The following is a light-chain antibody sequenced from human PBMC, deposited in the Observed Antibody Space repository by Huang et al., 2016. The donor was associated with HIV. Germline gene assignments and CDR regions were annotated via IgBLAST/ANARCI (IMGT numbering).Light chain of an antibody. J-gene: IGKJ3*01. V-gene: IGKV1-39*01. CDR2: ATL. CDR1: RNIGSL. CDR3: QQSYSSPRVT. Sequence: DIQMTQSPSSVSASMGDRVNITCRSSRNIGSLLNWYQQKAGKAPKLLIFATLTLETGVPSRFSGSGSWTDFTLTITSLQPEDVATYYCQQSYSSPRVTFGPGTTVDIK.